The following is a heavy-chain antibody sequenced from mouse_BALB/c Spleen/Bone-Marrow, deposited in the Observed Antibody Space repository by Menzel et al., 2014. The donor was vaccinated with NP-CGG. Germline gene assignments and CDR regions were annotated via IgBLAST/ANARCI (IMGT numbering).Heavy chain of an antibody. V-gene: IGHV14-3*02. J-gene: IGHJ4*01. CDR1: GFNITDTY. D-gene: IGHD2-4*01. CDR3: ARDDYDYYYAMDY. Sequence: EVQLQQSGAELVKPGASVKLSCTASGFNITDTYMHWVKQRPEQGLEWIGRIDPANGNTKYDPKFQAKATITTDTSSNTAYPQDSSLTSEDTAVYYCARDDYDYYYAMDYWGQGTSVTVSS. CDR2: IDPANGNT.